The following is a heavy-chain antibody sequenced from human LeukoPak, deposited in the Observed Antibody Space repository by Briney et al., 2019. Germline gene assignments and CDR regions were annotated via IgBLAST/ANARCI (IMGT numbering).Heavy chain of an antibody. J-gene: IGHJ4*02. D-gene: IGHD3-22*01. V-gene: IGHV1-2*06. CDR1: GYTFTTYY. Sequence: ASVKVSCKASGYTFTTYYIHWVRQAPGQGLEWMGRINPNSGGTIYAQKFQGRVTMTTDRSITTAYMELSSLRSDDTAFYYCARMHYYYDRSYYTLGYWGQGTLVTVSS. CDR2: INPNSGGT. CDR3: ARMHYYYDRSYYTLGY.